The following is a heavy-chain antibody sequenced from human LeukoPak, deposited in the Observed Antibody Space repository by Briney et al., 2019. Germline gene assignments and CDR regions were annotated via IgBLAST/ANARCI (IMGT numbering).Heavy chain of an antibody. CDR3: AGEVANSPDFDY. CDR1: AFTFSSYW. Sequence: GGSLRLSCAASAFTFSSYWMHWVRQAPGKGLVWVSRINTDGSSTSYADSVKGRFTISRDNAKNTLYLQMNSLRAEDTAVYYCAGEVANSPDFDYWGQGTLVTVSS. D-gene: IGHD5-12*01. J-gene: IGHJ4*02. V-gene: IGHV3-74*01. CDR2: INTDGSST.